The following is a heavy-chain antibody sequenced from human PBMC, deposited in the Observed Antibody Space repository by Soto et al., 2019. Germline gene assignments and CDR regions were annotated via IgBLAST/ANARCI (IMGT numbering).Heavy chain of an antibody. CDR3: ARDLIAALDY. V-gene: IGHV3-30-3*01. CDR2: ISYDGSNK. Sequence: LRLSCAASGFTFSSYAMHWVRQAPGKGLEWVAVISYDGSNKYYADSVKGRFTISRDNSKNTLYLQMNSLRAEDTAVYYCARDLIAALDYWGQGTLVTVSS. J-gene: IGHJ4*02. D-gene: IGHD6-6*01. CDR1: GFTFSSYA.